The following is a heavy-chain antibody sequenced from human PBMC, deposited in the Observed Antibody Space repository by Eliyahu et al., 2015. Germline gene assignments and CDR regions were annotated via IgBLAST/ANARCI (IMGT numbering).Heavy chain of an antibody. CDR3: AKIVPSAIYFDS. D-gene: IGHD2-2*01. V-gene: IGHV4-4*02. Sequence: QVQLQESGPGLVKPSGTLXLTCDVSGVSISSTNWWSWVRQPPGKGLEWIGEIYHSGNTNYSPSLKSRVTISVDKSKNQFSLKLTSVTAADTALYYCAKIVPSAIYFDSWGQGILVTVSS. J-gene: IGHJ4*02. CDR1: GVSISSTNW. CDR2: IYHSGNT.